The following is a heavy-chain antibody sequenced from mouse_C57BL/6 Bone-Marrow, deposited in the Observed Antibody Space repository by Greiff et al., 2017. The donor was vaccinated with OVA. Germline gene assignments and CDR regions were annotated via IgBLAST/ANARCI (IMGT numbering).Heavy chain of an antibody. V-gene: IGHV1-80*01. D-gene: IGHD2-4*01. CDR2: IYPGDGDT. J-gene: IGHJ3*01. Sequence: QVQLQQSGAELVKPGASVKISCKASGYAFSSYWMNWVKQRPGKGLEWIGQIYPGDGDTNYNGKFKGKATLTADKSSSTAYMQLSSLTSEDSAVYFCARGGNYYDYDGWFAYWGQGTLVTVSA. CDR3: ARGGNYYDYDGWFAY. CDR1: GYAFSSYW.